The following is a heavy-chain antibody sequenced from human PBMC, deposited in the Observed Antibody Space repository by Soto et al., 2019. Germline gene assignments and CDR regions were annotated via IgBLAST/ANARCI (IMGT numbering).Heavy chain of an antibody. J-gene: IGHJ2*01. CDR1: GGSFSGHY. Sequence: SETLSLTSAVYGGSFSGHYWSWIRQPPGRGLEWIGEINHTGDTNYNPSLKSRVTMSLDTSKNQFSLRLNSVSDADAALYYCARLFAGATGNWYFDLWGRGTLVTVSS. V-gene: IGHV4-34*01. CDR3: ARLFAGATGNWYFDL. CDR2: INHTGDT. D-gene: IGHD1-1*01.